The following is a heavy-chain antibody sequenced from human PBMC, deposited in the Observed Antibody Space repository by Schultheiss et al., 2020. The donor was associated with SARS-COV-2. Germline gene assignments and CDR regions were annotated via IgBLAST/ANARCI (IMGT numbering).Heavy chain of an antibody. D-gene: IGHD2-2*01. CDR1: GGSFSGYY. Sequence: SETLSLTCAVYGGSFSGYYWSWIRQPPGKGLEWIGEINHSGSTNYNPSLKSRVTISVDTSKNQFSLKLSSVTAADTAVYYCARQGVPAGAFDPWGQGTLVTVSS. CDR3: ARQGVPAGAFDP. CDR2: INHSGST. V-gene: IGHV4-34*01. J-gene: IGHJ5*02.